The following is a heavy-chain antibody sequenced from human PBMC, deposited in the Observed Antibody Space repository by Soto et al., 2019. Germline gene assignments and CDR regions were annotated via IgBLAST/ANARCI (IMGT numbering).Heavy chain of an antibody. Sequence: SVKVSCKASVGTFSSYAISWVRQAPGQGLEWMGGIIPIFGTANYAQKFQGRVTITADESTSTAYMELSSLRSEDTAVYYCARGPLSKGYCSSTSCPSPLGYYYGMDVWGQGTTVTVSS. D-gene: IGHD2-2*01. J-gene: IGHJ6*02. V-gene: IGHV1-69*13. CDR2: IIPIFGTA. CDR1: VGTFSSYA. CDR3: ARGPLSKGYCSSTSCPSPLGYYYGMDV.